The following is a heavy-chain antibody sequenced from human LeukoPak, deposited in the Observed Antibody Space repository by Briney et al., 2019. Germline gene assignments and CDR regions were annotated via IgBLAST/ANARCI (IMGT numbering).Heavy chain of an antibody. V-gene: IGHV3-23*01. CDR3: AKDRSRYYYGSGSGGYFDY. CDR1: GFTFSSNA. CDR2: ISGSGGST. Sequence: GGSLRLSCAASGFTFSSNAMSWVRQAPGKGLEWVSAISGSGGSTYYADPVEGRFTISRDNSKNTLYLQMNSLRAEDTAVYYCAKDRSRYYYGSGSGGYFDYWGQGTLVTVSS. J-gene: IGHJ4*02. D-gene: IGHD3-10*01.